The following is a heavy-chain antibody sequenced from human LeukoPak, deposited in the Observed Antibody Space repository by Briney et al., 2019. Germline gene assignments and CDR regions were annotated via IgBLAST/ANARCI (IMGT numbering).Heavy chain of an antibody. CDR1: GFTFSSYA. CDR2: ISYDGSNK. J-gene: IGHJ5*02. D-gene: IGHD2-2*01. Sequence: GGSLRLSCAASGFTFSSYAMHWVRQAPGKGLAWVAVISYDGSNKYYADSVKGRFTISRDNSKKTLYLQMSSLGAEDTAVYYCARDRGLYCSSTSCLNWFDPWGQGTLVTVSS. V-gene: IGHV3-30-3*01. CDR3: ARDRGLYCSSTSCLNWFDP.